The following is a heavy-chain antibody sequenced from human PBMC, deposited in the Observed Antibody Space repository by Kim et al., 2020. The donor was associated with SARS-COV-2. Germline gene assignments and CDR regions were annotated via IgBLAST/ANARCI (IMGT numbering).Heavy chain of an antibody. CDR3: ARVVCSSTSCYSPYNWFDP. J-gene: IGHJ5*02. CDR1: GGSISSSSYY. Sequence: SETLSLTCTVSGGSISSSSYYWGWIRQPPGKGLEWIGSIYYSGSTYYNPSLKSRVTISVDTSKNQFSLKLSSVTAADTAVYYCARVVCSSTSCYSPYNWFDPWGQGTLVTVSS. D-gene: IGHD2-2*02. CDR2: IYYSGST. V-gene: IGHV4-39*07.